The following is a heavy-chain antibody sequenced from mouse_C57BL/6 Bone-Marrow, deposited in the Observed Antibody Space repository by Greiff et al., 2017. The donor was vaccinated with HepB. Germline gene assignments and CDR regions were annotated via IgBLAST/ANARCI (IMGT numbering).Heavy chain of an antibody. V-gene: IGHV1-26*01. CDR3: ARPVVALPYAMDY. CDR2: INPNNGGT. CDR1: GYTFTDYY. D-gene: IGHD1-1*01. Sequence: EVQLQQSGPELVKPGASVKISCKASGYTFTDYYMNWVKQSHGKSLEWIGDINPNNGGTSYNQKFKGKATLTVDKSSSTAYMELRSLTSEDSAVYDCARPVVALPYAMDYWGQGTSVTVSS. J-gene: IGHJ4*01.